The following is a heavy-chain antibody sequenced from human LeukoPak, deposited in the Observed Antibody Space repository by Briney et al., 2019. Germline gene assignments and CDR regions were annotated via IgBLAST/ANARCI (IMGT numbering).Heavy chain of an antibody. J-gene: IGHJ4*02. CDR3: ARGRMVRGKIDY. V-gene: IGHV4-34*01. Sequence: GSLRLSCAASGFTFSSNYMSWVRQPPGKGLEWIGEINHSGSTNYNPSLKSRVTISVDTSKNQFSLKLSSVTAADTAVYYCARGRMVRGKIDYWGQGTLVTVSS. CDR1: GFTFSSNY. D-gene: IGHD3-10*01. CDR2: INHSGST.